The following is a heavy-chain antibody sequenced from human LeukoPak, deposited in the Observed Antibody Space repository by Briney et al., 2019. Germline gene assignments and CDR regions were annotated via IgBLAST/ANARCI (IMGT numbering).Heavy chain of an antibody. CDR1: GYAFTGYY. V-gene: IGHV1-2*02. CDR3: ASQSTVTTNWFDP. J-gene: IGHJ5*02. Sequence: ASVKVSCKASGYAFTGYYMHWVRQAPGQGLQWMGWINPNSGDTNYAQKFQGRVTMTRDTSISTAYMELSRLRSDDTAVYYCASQSTVTTNWFDPWGQGTLVTVSS. CDR2: INPNSGDT. D-gene: IGHD4-17*01.